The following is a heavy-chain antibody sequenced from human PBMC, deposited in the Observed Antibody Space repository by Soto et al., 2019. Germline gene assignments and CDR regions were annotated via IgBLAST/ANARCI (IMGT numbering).Heavy chain of an antibody. J-gene: IGHJ4*02. D-gene: IGHD6-19*01. CDR3: AKVSVPTAGLYYFDY. CDR1: GFTFSNYG. V-gene: IGHV3-30*18. CDR2: ISYDGSNK. Sequence: QVQLVESGGGVVQPGRSLRLSCATSGFTFSNYGMHWVRQAPGKGLEWVAVISYDGSNKYYADSVRGRFTISRDNSKNTLYLQMNSLRAEDTAVYYCAKVSVPTAGLYYFDYWGQGTLVTVSS.